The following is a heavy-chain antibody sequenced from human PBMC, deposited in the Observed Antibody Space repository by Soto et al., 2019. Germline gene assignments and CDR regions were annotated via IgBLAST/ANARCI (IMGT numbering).Heavy chain of an antibody. CDR1: GLTVSSNY. Sequence: PGGSLRLSCAASGLTVSSNYMSWVRQAPGKGLEWVSVIYSEGTTYYADSVKGRFTVSRDNSKNTLYLQMNSLRAEDTAVYYCARDGYCSSTSCYTNYYYYGMDVWGQGTTVTVSS. CDR2: IYSEGTT. V-gene: IGHV3-53*05. D-gene: IGHD2-2*02. J-gene: IGHJ6*02. CDR3: ARDGYCSSTSCYTNYYYYGMDV.